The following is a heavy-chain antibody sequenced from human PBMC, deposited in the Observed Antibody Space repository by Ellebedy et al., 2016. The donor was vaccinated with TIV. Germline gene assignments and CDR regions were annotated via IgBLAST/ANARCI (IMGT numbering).Heavy chain of an antibody. CDR3: ARESSGYDYWFDP. D-gene: IGHD5-12*01. Sequence: GSLRLSXTVSGGSISSYYWSWIRQPAGKGLEWIGRIYTSGSTNYNPSLKSRVTISVDTSKNQFSLKLSSVTAADTAVYYCARESSGYDYWFDPWGQGTLVTVSS. V-gene: IGHV4-4*07. J-gene: IGHJ5*02. CDR2: IYTSGST. CDR1: GGSISSYY.